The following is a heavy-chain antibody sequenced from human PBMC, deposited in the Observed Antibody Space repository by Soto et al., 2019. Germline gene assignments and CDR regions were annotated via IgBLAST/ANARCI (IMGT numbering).Heavy chain of an antibody. Sequence: TSETLSLTCTVSGGSISSYYWSWIRQPPGKGLEWIGYIYYSGSTNYNPSLKSRVTISVDTSKNQFSLKLSSVTAADTTVYYCARGDSHYGMDVWGQGTTVTVSS. CDR3: ARGDSHYGMDV. CDR2: IYYSGST. CDR1: GGSISSYY. V-gene: IGHV4-59*01. J-gene: IGHJ6*02. D-gene: IGHD2-21*01.